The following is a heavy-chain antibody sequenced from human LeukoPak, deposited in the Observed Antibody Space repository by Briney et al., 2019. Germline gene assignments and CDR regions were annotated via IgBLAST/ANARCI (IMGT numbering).Heavy chain of an antibody. CDR3: ARDSNGGYEDY. V-gene: IGHV3-48*04. CDR1: GFTFSSYS. Sequence: GGSLRLSCAASGFTFSSYSMNWVRQAPGKGLEWVSYISSSSSTIYYADSVKGRFTISRDNAKSSLFLQMDTLRAEDTAVYYCARDSNGGYEDYWGQGTLVTVSS. D-gene: IGHD5-12*01. J-gene: IGHJ4*02. CDR2: ISSSSSTI.